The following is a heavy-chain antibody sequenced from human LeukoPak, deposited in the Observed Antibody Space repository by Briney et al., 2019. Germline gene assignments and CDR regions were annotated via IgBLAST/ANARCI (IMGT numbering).Heavy chain of an antibody. Sequence: ASVKVSCKASGYTFTSYGISWVRQAPGQGLEWMGWISAYNGNTNYAQKLQGRVTMTTDTSTSTAYMELSSLRSEDTAVYHCARVDYSSYYYYMDVWGKGTTVTVSS. CDR3: ARVDYSSYYYYMDV. V-gene: IGHV1-18*01. D-gene: IGHD6-19*01. CDR1: GYTFTSYG. CDR2: ISAYNGNT. J-gene: IGHJ6*03.